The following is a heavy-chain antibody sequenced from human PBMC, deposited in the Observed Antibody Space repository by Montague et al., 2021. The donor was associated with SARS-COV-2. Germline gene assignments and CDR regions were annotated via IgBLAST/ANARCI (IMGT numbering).Heavy chain of an antibody. V-gene: IGHV3-30*04. CDR1: GFTFSSYA. CDR3: ARDPLLTIFGSYYYYYMEV. D-gene: IGHD3-3*01. J-gene: IGHJ6*03. Sequence: SLRLSCAASGFTFSSYAMHWVRQAPGKGLEWVAVLSYDGSNKYYVDSVKGRFTISRDNSKNTLFLQMNSLRAEDTAVYYCARDPLLTIFGSYYYYYMEVWGKGTTVTVSS. CDR2: LSYDGSNK.